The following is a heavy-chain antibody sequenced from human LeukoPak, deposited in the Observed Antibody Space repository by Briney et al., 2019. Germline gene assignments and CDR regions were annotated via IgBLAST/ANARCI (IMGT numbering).Heavy chain of an antibody. V-gene: IGHV3-30*02. J-gene: IGHJ3*02. Sequence: GGSLRLSCAASGFTFSSYGMHWVRQAPGKGLEWVAVIWYDGSNKYYADSVKGRFTISRDNSKNTLYLQMNSLRSEDTAVYYCATSGDIVATIRTGSGAFDIWGQGTMVTVSS. D-gene: IGHD5-12*01. CDR1: GFTFSSYG. CDR2: IWYDGSNK. CDR3: ATSGDIVATIRTGSGAFDI.